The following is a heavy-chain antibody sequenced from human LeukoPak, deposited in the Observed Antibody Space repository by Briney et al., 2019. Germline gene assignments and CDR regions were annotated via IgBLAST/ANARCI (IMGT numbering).Heavy chain of an antibody. D-gene: IGHD3-22*01. V-gene: IGHV3-48*03. CDR1: GFTFSSYE. CDR3: ARDNYYYDSSGYDFY. Sequence: GGSLRLSCAASGFTFSSYEMNWVRQAPGKGLEWVSYISSSGSTIYYADSVKGRFTISRDNAKNSLYLQMNSLRAKGTAVYYCARDNYYYDSSGYDFYWGQGTLVTVSS. J-gene: IGHJ4*02. CDR2: ISSSGSTI.